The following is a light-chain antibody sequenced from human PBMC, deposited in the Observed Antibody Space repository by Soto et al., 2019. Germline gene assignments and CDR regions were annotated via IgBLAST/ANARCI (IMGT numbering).Light chain of an antibody. J-gene: IGKJ1*01. V-gene: IGKV2-28*01. Sequence: EIVVTQSPLSLPVTPGEPASISCRSSQSLMHTNGYNYLDWYRQKPGQSPQLLIYLGSNRASGVSDRFSGSGSGTDFTLKIIRVEADDVGVYYCMQQLQARTFGQGTKVEIK. CDR3: MQQLQART. CDR1: QSLMHTNGYNY. CDR2: LGS.